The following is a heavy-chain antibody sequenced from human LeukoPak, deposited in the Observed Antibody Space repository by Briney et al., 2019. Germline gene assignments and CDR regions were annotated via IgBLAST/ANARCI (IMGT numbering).Heavy chain of an antibody. J-gene: IGHJ4*02. Sequence: PGGSLRLSCAASGFTFSSYAMSWVRQAPGKGLEWVAGISGSAVNTYYADSVKGRFTISRDNSKNILYLQVYRLRAEDTALYYCAKDSYITVGEFDSWGLGTLVTVSS. D-gene: IGHD6-19*01. CDR3: AKDSYITVGEFDS. V-gene: IGHV3-23*01. CDR2: ISGSAVNT. CDR1: GFTFSSYA.